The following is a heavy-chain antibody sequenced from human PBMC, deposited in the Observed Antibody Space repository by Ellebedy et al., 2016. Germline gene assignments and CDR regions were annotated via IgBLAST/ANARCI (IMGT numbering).Heavy chain of an antibody. CDR1: GFTVRTNY. V-gene: IGHV3-66*01. CDR2: LYSGGST. J-gene: IGHJ4*02. CDR3: AREGAEGFDLVRYFEN. Sequence: GGSLRLSCAASGFTVRTNYMSWVRQAPGKGLDWVSVLYSGGSTNYSDSVKGRFIISRDNSKNPLYLQMNSLRAEDTAVYYCAREGAEGFDLVRYFENWGQGTLVTVSS. D-gene: IGHD2-8*02.